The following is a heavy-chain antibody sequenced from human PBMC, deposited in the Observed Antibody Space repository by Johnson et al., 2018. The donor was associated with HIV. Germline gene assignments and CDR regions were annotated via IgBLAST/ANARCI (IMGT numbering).Heavy chain of an antibody. V-gene: IGHV3-7*01. CDR2: IKQDGSNK. D-gene: IGHD2-15*01. Sequence: VQLVESGGGLVQPGGSLRLSCAASGFTFSSYWMSWVRQAPGKGLEWVANIKQDGSNKYYADSVKGRFTISRDNSKNTLYLQMNSLRAEDTAVYYCAREGRGAPHDAFDIWGQGTMVTVSS. CDR1: GFTFSSYW. J-gene: IGHJ3*02. CDR3: AREGRGAPHDAFDI.